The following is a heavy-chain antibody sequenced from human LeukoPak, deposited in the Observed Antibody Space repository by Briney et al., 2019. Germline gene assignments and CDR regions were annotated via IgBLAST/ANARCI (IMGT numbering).Heavy chain of an antibody. V-gene: IGHV3-23*01. CDR3: AKDPTHYRVWDDYDSTVLSY. D-gene: IGHD3-22*01. Sequence: GGSLRLSCAASGFTFSSYGMSWVRQAPGKGLEWVSYISSSGGTIYYADSVKGRFTISRDNSKNTLYLQMNSLRAADTAVYYCAKDPTHYRVWDDYDSTVLSYWGQGTLVTVSS. CDR2: ISSSGGTI. J-gene: IGHJ4*02. CDR1: GFTFSSYG.